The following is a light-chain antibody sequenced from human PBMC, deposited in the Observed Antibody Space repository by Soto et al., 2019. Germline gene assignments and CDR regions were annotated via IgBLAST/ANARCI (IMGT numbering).Light chain of an antibody. CDR2: DAS. V-gene: IGKV3-15*01. Sequence: EIVMAQSPVTLSVSPGERATLSCRASHSVSSNLAWYQQKPGQAPRLLIYDASTRATGISARFSGSGYGTEFTLTISSLQSEDFAVYYCQQYNNWRTFGQGTNVDIK. CDR3: QQYNNWRT. J-gene: IGKJ1*01. CDR1: HSVSSN.